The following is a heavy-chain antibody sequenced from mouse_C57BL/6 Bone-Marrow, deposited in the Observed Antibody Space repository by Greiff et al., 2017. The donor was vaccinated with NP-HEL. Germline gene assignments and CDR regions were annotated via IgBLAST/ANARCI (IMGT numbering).Heavy chain of an antibody. Sequence: QVQLQQPGAELVKPGASVKMSCKASGYTFTSYWITWVKQRPGQGLEWIGDIYPGSGSTNYNEKFKSKATLTVDTSSSTAYMQLSSLTSEDSAVYYCARFHYYYGPMDYWGQGTSVTVSS. J-gene: IGHJ4*01. D-gene: IGHD1-1*01. CDR2: IYPGSGST. V-gene: IGHV1-55*01. CDR1: GYTFTSYW. CDR3: ARFHYYYGPMDY.